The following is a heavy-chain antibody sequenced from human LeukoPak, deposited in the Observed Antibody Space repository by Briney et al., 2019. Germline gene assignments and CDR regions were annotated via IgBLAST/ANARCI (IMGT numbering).Heavy chain of an antibody. J-gene: IGHJ3*02. D-gene: IGHD1-26*01. CDR2: INPNSGGT. Sequence: GASVKVSCKASGYTFTGYYMHWVRQAPGQGLEWMGWINPNSGGTNYAQKFQGRVTMTRDTSISTAYMELSRLRSDDTAVYYCARPYSGSYHDAFDIWGQGTMVTVSS. CDR1: GYTFTGYY. CDR3: ARPYSGSYHDAFDI. V-gene: IGHV1-2*02.